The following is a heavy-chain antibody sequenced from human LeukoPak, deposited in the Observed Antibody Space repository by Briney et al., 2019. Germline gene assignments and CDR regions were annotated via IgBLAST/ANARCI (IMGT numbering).Heavy chain of an antibody. V-gene: IGHV1-8*01. CDR2: MNPNSGNT. D-gene: IGHD2-8*02. Sequence: ASVKVSCKASGYTFTSYDINWVRQATGQGLEWMGWMNPNSGNTGYAQKFQGRVTITADESTSTAYMELSRLRSEDTAVYYCARSAYTGGLFDYWGQGTLVTVSS. CDR3: ARSAYTGGLFDY. J-gene: IGHJ4*02. CDR1: GYTFTSYD.